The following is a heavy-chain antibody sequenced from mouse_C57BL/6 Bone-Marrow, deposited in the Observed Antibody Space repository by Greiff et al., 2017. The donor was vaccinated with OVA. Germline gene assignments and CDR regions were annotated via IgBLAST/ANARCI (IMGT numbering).Heavy chain of an antibody. D-gene: IGHD2-4*01. V-gene: IGHV5-17*01. CDR2: ISRGSSTI. CDR3: AKGYYDYDGWFAY. Sequence: EVQLMESGGGLVKPGGSLKLSCAASGFTFSDYGMHWVRQAPEQGLEWVAYISRGSSTIYYADTVKGRFTISRDNAKDTLFLQMTSLRSEDTAMYYCAKGYYDYDGWFAYWGQGTLVTVSA. CDR1: GFTFSDYG. J-gene: IGHJ3*01.